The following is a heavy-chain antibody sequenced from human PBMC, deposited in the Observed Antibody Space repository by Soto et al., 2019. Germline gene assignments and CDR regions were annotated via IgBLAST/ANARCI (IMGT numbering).Heavy chain of an antibody. V-gene: IGHV1-69*02. Sequence: QVQLVQSGAEVKKPGSSAKVSCKASGGTFSSYTISWVRQAPGQGLEWMGRIIPILGIANYAQKFQGRVTITADKSTSTAYMELSSLRSEDTAVYYCARATVLNYYYGMDVWGQGTTVTVSS. J-gene: IGHJ6*02. CDR2: IIPILGIA. D-gene: IGHD4-4*01. CDR1: GGTFSSYT. CDR3: ARATVLNYYYGMDV.